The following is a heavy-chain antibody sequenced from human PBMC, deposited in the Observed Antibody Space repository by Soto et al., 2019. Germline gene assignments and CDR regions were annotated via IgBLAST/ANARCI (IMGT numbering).Heavy chain of an antibody. V-gene: IGHV1-46*01. CDR1: GYTFTSYY. Sequence: ASVKVSCKASGYTFTSYYMHWVRQAPGQGLEWMGIINPSGGSTSYAQKFQGRVTMTRDTSTSTVYMELSSLRSEDTAVYYCASDLLAAAGNYYYYYGMDVWGQGTTVTVSS. CDR3: ASDLLAAAGNYYYYYGMDV. CDR2: INPSGGST. J-gene: IGHJ6*02. D-gene: IGHD6-13*01.